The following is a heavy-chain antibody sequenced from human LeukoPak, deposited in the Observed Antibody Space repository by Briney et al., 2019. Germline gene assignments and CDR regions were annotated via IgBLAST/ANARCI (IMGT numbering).Heavy chain of an antibody. Sequence: ASVKVSCKASGYTFTSYDINWVRQATGQGLEWMGWMNPNSGTTGYAQKFQGRVTMTRNTSISKAYMELRSLRAEDTAVYYCAKVMSGPDYGDSDSPFDYWGQGTLVTVSS. D-gene: IGHD4-17*01. V-gene: IGHV1-8*01. J-gene: IGHJ4*02. CDR3: AKVMSGPDYGDSDSPFDY. CDR1: GYTFTSYD. CDR2: MNPNSGTT.